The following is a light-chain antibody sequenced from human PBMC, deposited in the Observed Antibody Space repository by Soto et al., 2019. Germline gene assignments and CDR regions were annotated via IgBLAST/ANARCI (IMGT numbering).Light chain of an antibody. CDR2: AAS. Sequence: DIQFTQSPSFLSASVGDRVTITCRASQGISSYLAWYQQKPGKAPKLLIYAASTLQSGVPSRFSGSGSGTEFTLTISSLQPEDFATYYCQQLNSYPFFGPGTTVDIK. V-gene: IGKV1-9*01. CDR3: QQLNSYPF. J-gene: IGKJ3*01. CDR1: QGISSY.